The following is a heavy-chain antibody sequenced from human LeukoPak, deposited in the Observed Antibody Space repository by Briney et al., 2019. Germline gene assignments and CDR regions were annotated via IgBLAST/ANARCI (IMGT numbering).Heavy chain of an antibody. CDR2: IYTSGST. CDR1: GGSINSYY. D-gene: IGHD6-6*01. Sequence: SETLSLTCTVSGGSINSYYWSWIRQPPGKGLEWIGYIYTSGSTNYNPSLKSRVTISVDTSKNQFSLKLSSVTAADTAVYYCARHEEYSSSSALFDYWGQGTLVTVSS. CDR3: ARHEEYSSSSALFDY. V-gene: IGHV4-4*09. J-gene: IGHJ4*02.